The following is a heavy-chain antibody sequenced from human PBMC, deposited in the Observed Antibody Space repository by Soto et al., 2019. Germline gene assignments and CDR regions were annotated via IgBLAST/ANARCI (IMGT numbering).Heavy chain of an antibody. J-gene: IGHJ6*02. V-gene: IGHV1-69*01. Sequence: QVQLVQSGAEVKKPGSSVKVSCKASGGTFSSYAISWVRQAPGQGLEWMGGIIPIFGTANYAQKFQGRVTITADESTSTAYMELSSLRSEDTAVYYCARDRPRSGSGSYYAYYYYGMDVWGQGTTVTVSS. CDR2: IIPIFGTA. D-gene: IGHD3-10*01. CDR3: ARDRPRSGSGSYYAYYYYGMDV. CDR1: GGTFSSYA.